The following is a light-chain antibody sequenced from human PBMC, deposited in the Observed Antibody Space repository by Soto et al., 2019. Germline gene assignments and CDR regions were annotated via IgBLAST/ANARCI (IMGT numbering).Light chain of an antibody. CDR3: QQYHSSPAT. J-gene: IGKJ5*01. Sequence: EIVFTQSKGTLALCGGQRATLSCRASQSISSYYLAWYQQKPGQAPRLLIYGASSRATGIPDRFSGSGSGTDFTLTISRLEPEDFAVYYCQQYHSSPATFGQGTRLEIK. CDR1: QSISSYY. V-gene: IGKV3-20*01. CDR2: GAS.